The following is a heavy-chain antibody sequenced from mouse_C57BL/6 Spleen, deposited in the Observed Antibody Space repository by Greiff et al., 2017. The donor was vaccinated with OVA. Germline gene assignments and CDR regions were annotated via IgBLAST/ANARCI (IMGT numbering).Heavy chain of an antibody. D-gene: IGHD2-4*01. V-gene: IGHV8-12*01. J-gene: IGHJ2*01. CDR3: ARRRRDYDEAYYFDY. Sequence: QVQLKESGPGILQSSQTLSLTCSFSGFSLSTSGMGVSWIRQPSGKGLEWLAHIYWDDDKRYNPSLKSRLTISKDTSRNQVFLKITSVDTADTATYYCARRRRDYDEAYYFDYWGQGTTLTVSS. CDR1: GFSLSTSGMG. CDR2: IYWDDDK.